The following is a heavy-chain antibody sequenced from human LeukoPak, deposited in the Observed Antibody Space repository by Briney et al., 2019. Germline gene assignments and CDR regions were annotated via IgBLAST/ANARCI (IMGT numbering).Heavy chain of an antibody. CDR2: VRYDGNNK. D-gene: IGHD2/OR15-2a*01. CDR3: ARDPADYPFLYYFDY. J-gene: IGHJ4*02. CDR1: GFSFSSYG. V-gene: IGHV3-30*02. Sequence: GGSLRLSCAASGFSFSSYGMHWVRQAPGKGLEWVAFVRYDGNNKYDADSVKGRFTISRDNSKNTLYLQTNSLRAEDTAVYYCARDPADYPFLYYFDYWGQGTLVTVSS.